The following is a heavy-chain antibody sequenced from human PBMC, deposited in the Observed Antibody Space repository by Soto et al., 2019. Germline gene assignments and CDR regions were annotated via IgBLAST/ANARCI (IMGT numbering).Heavy chain of an antibody. CDR1: GGSISSYY. CDR2: IYYSGST. J-gene: IGHJ3*02. D-gene: IGHD3-3*01. CDR3: ARGAWSEDVTIFGVVIRNAFDI. V-gene: IGHV4-59*01. Sequence: QVQLQESGPGLVKPSETLSLTCTVSGGSISSYYWSWIRQPPGKGLEWIGYIYYSGSTNYNPSLKSRVTISVDTSKNQFSLKLSSVTAADTAVYYCARGAWSEDVTIFGVVIRNAFDIWGQGTMVTVSS.